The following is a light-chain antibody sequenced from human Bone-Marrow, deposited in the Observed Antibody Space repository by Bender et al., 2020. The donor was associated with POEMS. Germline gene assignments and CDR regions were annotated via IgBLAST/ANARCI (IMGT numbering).Light chain of an antibody. CDR2: EVT. V-gene: IGLV2-23*02. J-gene: IGLJ1*01. CDR1: SSDVGSYNL. Sequence: QSALTQPASVSGSPGQSITISCTGTSSDVGSYNLVSWYQQHPGKAPKLMIYEVTKRPSGVSNRFSASKSGNTASLTISGLQAEDEADYYCCSYVGSSTFYVFGTGTKVTVL. CDR3: CSYVGSSTFYV.